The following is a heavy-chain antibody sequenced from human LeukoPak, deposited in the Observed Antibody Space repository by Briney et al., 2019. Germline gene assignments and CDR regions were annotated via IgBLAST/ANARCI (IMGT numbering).Heavy chain of an antibody. CDR1: GYSISSGYY. CDR2: IYHSGST. V-gene: IGHV4-38-2*02. Sequence: SETLSLTCTVSGYSISSGYYWGWIRPPPGKGLEWIGSIYHSGSTYYNPSLKSRVTISVDTSKNQFSLKLSSVTAADTAVYYCARDMYYDFWSGYYTFDYWGQGTLVTVSS. CDR3: ARDMYYDFWSGYYTFDY. D-gene: IGHD3-3*01. J-gene: IGHJ4*02.